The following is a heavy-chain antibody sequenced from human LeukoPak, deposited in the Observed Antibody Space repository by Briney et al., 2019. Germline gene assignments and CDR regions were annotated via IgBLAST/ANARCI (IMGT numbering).Heavy chain of an antibody. CDR1: GYSFTSYW. Sequence: GESLKISCKGSGYSFTSYWIGWVRQMPGKGLEWLGIIYPGDSDTRYSPSFQGQVTISADKSISTAYLQWSSLKASDTAMYYCARRGYCSGGSCYNGYYWGQGTLVTVSS. CDR2: IYPGDSDT. V-gene: IGHV5-51*01. CDR3: ARRGYCSGGSCYNGYY. J-gene: IGHJ4*02. D-gene: IGHD2-15*01.